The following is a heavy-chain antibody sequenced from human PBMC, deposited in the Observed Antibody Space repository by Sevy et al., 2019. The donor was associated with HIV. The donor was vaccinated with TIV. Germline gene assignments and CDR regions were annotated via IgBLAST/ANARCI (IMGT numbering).Heavy chain of an antibody. D-gene: IGHD1-26*01. J-gene: IGHJ3*02. Sequence: ASVKVSCKASGGTFSSYAISWVRQAPGQGLEWMGGIIPIFGTANYAQKFQGRVTITADESTVTAYMVLSSLRSEDTAVYYCARSSGSYPFYDAFDIWGQGTMVTVSS. CDR3: ARSSGSYPFYDAFDI. CDR1: GGTFSSYA. V-gene: IGHV1-69*13. CDR2: IIPIFGTA.